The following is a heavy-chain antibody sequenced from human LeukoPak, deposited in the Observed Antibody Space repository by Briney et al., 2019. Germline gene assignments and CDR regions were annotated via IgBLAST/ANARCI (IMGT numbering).Heavy chain of an antibody. CDR2: ISNDGSNK. J-gene: IGHJ4*02. CDR1: GFTFRSHT. CDR3: ARDGGVGWYEY. V-gene: IGHV3-30-3*01. D-gene: IGHD3-16*01. Sequence: PGGSLRLSCAVSGFTFRSHTMHWVRQAPGKGLEWVAVISNDGSNKYHADSVKGRLIISRDNAKNTLYLHMNSLRVEDTAVYYCARDGGVGWYEYWGQGTLVTVSS.